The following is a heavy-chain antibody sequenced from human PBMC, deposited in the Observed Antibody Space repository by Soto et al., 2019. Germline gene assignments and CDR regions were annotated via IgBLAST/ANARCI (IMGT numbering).Heavy chain of an antibody. CDR2: IYSGGTT. CDR1: GFTVSSNY. CDR3: ARDSPVARSAAFDY. D-gene: IGHD5-12*01. J-gene: IGHJ4*02. V-gene: IGHV3-53*01. Sequence: GVSLRLSCAASGFTVSSNYMNWVRQAPGKGLEWVSVIYSGGTTFYADFVKGRFTISRDSSKNMLYLQMDSLRTEDSAVYYCARDSPVARSAAFDYWGQGIEVTVSS.